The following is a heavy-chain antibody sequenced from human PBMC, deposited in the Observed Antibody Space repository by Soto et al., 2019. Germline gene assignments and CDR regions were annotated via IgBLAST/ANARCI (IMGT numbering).Heavy chain of an antibody. D-gene: IGHD6-13*01. V-gene: IGHV4-34*01. CDR3: ARVSSSWYRYFDY. J-gene: IGHJ4*02. CDR2: INHSGST. CDR1: GGSFSGYY. Sequence: PSETLSLTCAVYGGSFSGYYWSWIRQPPGKGLEWIGEINHSGSTNYNPSLKSRVTISVDTSKNQFSLKLSSVTAADTAVYYCARVSSSWYRYFDYWGQGTLVTVSS.